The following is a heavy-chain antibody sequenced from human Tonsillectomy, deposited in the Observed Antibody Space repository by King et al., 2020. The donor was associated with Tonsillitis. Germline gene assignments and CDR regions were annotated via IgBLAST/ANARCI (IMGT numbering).Heavy chain of an antibody. CDR2: ITWNSGSI. D-gene: IGHD3-10*01. CDR3: AKDMGLRGISAGYYGMDV. J-gene: IGHJ6*02. V-gene: IGHV3-9*01. Sequence: QLVQSGGGLVQPGRSLRLSCAASGFTFDEYAMHWVRQAPGKGLEWVSGITWNSGSIGYADSVKGRFTISRDNAKNSLYMQMNNLRPEDTAFYYCAKDMGLRGISAGYYGMDVWGQGTTVTVSS. CDR1: GFTFDEYA.